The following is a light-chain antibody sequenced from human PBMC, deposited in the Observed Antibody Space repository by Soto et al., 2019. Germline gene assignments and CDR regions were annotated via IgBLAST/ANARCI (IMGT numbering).Light chain of an antibody. Sequence: DLQMTQSPSTLSGSVGDRVTITCRASQTISSWLAWYQQKPGKAPKLLIYKASTLKSGVPSRFSGSGSGTDFALTITSLQAEDFATYYCQQLRMYPSTFGGGTKVDIK. CDR2: KAS. CDR1: QTISSW. CDR3: QQLRMYPST. J-gene: IGKJ4*01. V-gene: IGKV1-5*03.